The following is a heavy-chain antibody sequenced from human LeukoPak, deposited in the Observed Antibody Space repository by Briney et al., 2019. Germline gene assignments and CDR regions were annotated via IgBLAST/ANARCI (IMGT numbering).Heavy chain of an antibody. J-gene: IGHJ5*02. CDR2: IYTSGST. CDR1: GDSISSYY. Sequence: SETLSLTCTVSGDSISSYYWSWVRQPAGQGLEWIGRIYTSGSTNYNPSIKSRVTMSVDTSKNQFSLKLSSVTAADTAVYYCAREGDGYSYGWGWFDPWGQGTLVTVSS. V-gene: IGHV4-4*07. D-gene: IGHD5-18*01. CDR3: AREGDGYSYGWGWFDP.